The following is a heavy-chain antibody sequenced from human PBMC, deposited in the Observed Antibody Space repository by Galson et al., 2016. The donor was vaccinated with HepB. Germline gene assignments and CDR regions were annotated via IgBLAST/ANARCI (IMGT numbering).Heavy chain of an antibody. V-gene: IGHV3-7*04. CDR2: IKEDGSKE. CDR3: AKERTDHGSGTYGHDS. J-gene: IGHJ4*02. Sequence: SLRLSCAASGFSFSRSWMSWVRQAPGKGLEWVANIKEDGSKEYYVDSVKGRFTVSRDNAKNSLYLQMNNLRAEDTAMYYCAKERTDHGSGTYGHDSWGQGTLVTVSS. CDR1: GFSFSRSW. D-gene: IGHD3-16*01.